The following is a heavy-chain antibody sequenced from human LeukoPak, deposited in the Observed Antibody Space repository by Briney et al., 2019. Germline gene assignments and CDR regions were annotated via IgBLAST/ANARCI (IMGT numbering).Heavy chain of an antibody. CDR2: ISSSSRTI. J-gene: IGHJ5*02. Sequence: PGGSLRLSCAASGFTFSNYNMNWVRQAPGKGLEWVSYISSSSRTIYYADSVKGRFTISRDNAKNSLYLQMNSLRAEDTAVYYCARDGPPVVAATAWFDPWGQGTLVTVSS. V-gene: IGHV3-48*01. CDR3: ARDGPPVVAATAWFDP. CDR1: GFTFSNYN. D-gene: IGHD2-15*01.